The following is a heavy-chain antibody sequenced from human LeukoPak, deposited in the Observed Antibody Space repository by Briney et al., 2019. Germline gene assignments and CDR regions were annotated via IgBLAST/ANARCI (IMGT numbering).Heavy chain of an antibody. Sequence: GGSPRLSCAASGFTFSTYWMSWVRQAPGKGLEWVANIKQDGSEKYYVDSMKGRFTISRDNAKNSLYLQMNSLRAEDTAVYYCANENYYGSGSYADHWGQGTLVTVSS. D-gene: IGHD3-10*01. CDR2: IKQDGSEK. CDR1: GFTFSTYW. V-gene: IGHV3-7*01. CDR3: ANENYYGSGSYADH. J-gene: IGHJ4*02.